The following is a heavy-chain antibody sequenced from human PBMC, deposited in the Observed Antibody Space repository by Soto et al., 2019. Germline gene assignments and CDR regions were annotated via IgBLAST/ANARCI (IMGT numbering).Heavy chain of an antibody. CDR1: GFTLDDYA. Sequence: GGSLRLSCAASGFTLDDYAMHWVRRAPRKGLEWLSGISSNSANIGYADSLKGRFTISRDNAKNALYLQMNSLRDEDTALYWCANGTSRSSDLYGMYSWGQ. D-gene: IGHD6-19*01. V-gene: IGHV3-9*01. CDR2: ISSNSANI. J-gene: IGHJ6*02. CDR3: ANGTSRSSDLYGMYS.